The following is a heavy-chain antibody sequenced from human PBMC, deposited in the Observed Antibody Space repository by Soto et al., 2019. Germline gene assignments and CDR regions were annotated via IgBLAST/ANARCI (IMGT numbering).Heavy chain of an antibody. CDR2: ISYDGSNK. V-gene: IGHV3-30-3*01. CDR1: GFTFSSYA. D-gene: IGHD6-19*01. Sequence: PGGSLRLSCAASGFTFSSYAMHWVRQAPGKGLEWVAVISYDGSNKYYADSVKGRFTISRDNSKNTPYLQMNSLRAEDTAVYYCARAPSGWPYYYYYGMDVWGQGTTVTVSS. J-gene: IGHJ6*02. CDR3: ARAPSGWPYYYYYGMDV.